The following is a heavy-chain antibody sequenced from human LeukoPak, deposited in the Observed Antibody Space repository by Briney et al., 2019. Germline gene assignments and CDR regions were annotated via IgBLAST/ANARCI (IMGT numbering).Heavy chain of an antibody. CDR2: IIPMLGIA. D-gene: IGHD3-22*01. J-gene: IGHJ4*02. V-gene: IGHV1-69*02. CDR1: GGTFSSYT. Sequence: ASVKVSCKASGGTFSSYTISWVRQAPGQRLEWMGRIIPMLGIANYAQKFQGRVTITADKSTSTAYMELSSLRSEDTAVYYCAGGGSSGYPQDYWGQGTLVTVSS. CDR3: AGGGSSGYPQDY.